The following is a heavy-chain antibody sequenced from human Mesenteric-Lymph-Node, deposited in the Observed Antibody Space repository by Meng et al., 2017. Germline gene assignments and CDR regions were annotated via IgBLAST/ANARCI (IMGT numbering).Heavy chain of an antibody. D-gene: IGHD3-9*01. CDR1: GFTFDDYA. V-gene: IGHV3-9*01. CDR3: SKGRPKPLSYFDYLLAGGMDV. CDR2: ISWNSGSI. Sequence: SLKISCAASGFTFDDYAMHWVRQAPGKGLEWVSGISWNSGSINYADSVKGRFTISRVDATNSLYLQMSSLRTEDTALYYCSKGRPKPLSYFDYLLAGGMDVWGQGTTVTVSS. J-gene: IGHJ6*02.